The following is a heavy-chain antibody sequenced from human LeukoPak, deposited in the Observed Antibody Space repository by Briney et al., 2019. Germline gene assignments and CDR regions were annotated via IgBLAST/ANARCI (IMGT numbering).Heavy chain of an antibody. V-gene: IGHV3-11*06. CDR3: ARGQWPDF. D-gene: IGHD6-19*01. CDR2: ISSGSSYT. J-gene: IGHJ4*02. Sequence: GGSLRLSCAASGFSFSEYYMSWIRQAPGKGLEWVSCISSGSSYTNYTDSVKGRFTISRDNAKNSLYLQMNSLRAEDTAVFYCARGQWPDFWGQGTLLIVSS. CDR1: GFSFSEYY.